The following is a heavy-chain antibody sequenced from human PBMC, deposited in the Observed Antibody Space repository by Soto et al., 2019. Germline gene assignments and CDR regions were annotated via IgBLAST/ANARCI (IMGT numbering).Heavy chain of an antibody. CDR1: GGAISDYH. D-gene: IGHD3-3*01. CDR3: ARAAKDFFDFWSGTTHYGIDV. J-gene: IGHJ6*02. CDR2: IYNGGSA. V-gene: IGHV4-59*01. Sequence: SETLSLTCTVSGGAISDYHWSWIRQPPGKALQLIGYIYNGGSANYNPSLRSRATISLDTFKNQFSLTLGSVTAADTAVYYCARAAKDFFDFWSGTTHYGIDVWGQGTTVTVSS.